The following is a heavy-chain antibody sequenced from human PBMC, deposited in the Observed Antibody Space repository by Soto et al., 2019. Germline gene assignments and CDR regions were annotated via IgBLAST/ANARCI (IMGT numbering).Heavy chain of an antibody. Sequence: SVKVSCKASGGTFSSYAISWVRQAPGQGLEWMGGIIPIFGTANYAQKFQGRVTITADKSTSTAYMELSSLRSEDTAVYYCARGNPITIFGLAYYFDYWGQGTLVTVSS. CDR1: GGTFSSYA. CDR3: ARGNPITIFGLAYYFDY. V-gene: IGHV1-69*06. D-gene: IGHD3-3*01. J-gene: IGHJ4*02. CDR2: IIPIFGTA.